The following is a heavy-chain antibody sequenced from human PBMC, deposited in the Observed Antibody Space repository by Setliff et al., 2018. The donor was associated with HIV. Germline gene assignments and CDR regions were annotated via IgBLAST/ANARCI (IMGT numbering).Heavy chain of an antibody. D-gene: IGHD6-13*01. CDR2: ISGSAGST. CDR1: GFTFSSYA. CDR3: AREWISAAGLEDGMEV. V-gene: IGHV3-23*01. J-gene: IGHJ6*02. Sequence: QPGGSLRLSCAASGFTFSSYAMSWVRQAPGKGLDWVSAISGSAGSTYYADSVKGRFTISRDNSKNTLSLQMNSLRREDTAVYYCAREWISAAGLEDGMEVWGQGTTVTVSS.